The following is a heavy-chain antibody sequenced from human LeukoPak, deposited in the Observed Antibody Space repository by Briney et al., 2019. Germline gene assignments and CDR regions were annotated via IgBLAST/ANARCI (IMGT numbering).Heavy chain of an antibody. Sequence: GGSLRLSCAASGITFSSDAMSWVRQAPGKGLEWVSSISSSSSYIYYADSVKGRFTISRDNAKNSLYLQMNSLRAEDTAVYYCASLTEDDPWGQGTLVTVSS. V-gene: IGHV3-21*01. CDR1: GITFSSDA. J-gene: IGHJ5*02. CDR3: ASLTEDDP. CDR2: ISSSSSYI. D-gene: IGHD1-14*01.